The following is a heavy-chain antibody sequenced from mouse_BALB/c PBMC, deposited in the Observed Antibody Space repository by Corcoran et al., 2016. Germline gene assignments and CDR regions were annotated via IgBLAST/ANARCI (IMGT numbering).Heavy chain of an antibody. V-gene: IGHV1S136*01. D-gene: IGHD2-1*01. CDR1: GYTFTSYV. CDR3: ARGGNGNYPHYYAMDY. J-gene: IGHJ4*01. Sequence: EVQLQQSGSELVKHGASVKMSCKASGYTFTSYVRHWVKQKPGQGLEWIGYINPYNDGTKYNEKFKGKATLTSDKSSSTAYMELSSLTSEDSAVYYCARGGNGNYPHYYAMDYWGQGTSVTVSS. CDR2: INPYNDGT.